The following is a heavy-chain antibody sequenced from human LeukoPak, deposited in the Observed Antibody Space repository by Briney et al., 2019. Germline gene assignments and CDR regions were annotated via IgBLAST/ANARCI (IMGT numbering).Heavy chain of an antibody. V-gene: IGHV4-30-4*01. J-gene: IGHJ4*02. CDR2: IHYGGSP. CDR1: GDSISSGTYL. CDR3: TRGLTSDKIDY. D-gene: IGHD4-17*01. Sequence: SETLSLTCTVSGDSISSGTYLWSWIRQPPGKGLEWIGRIHYGGSPSYNPSLQSRVTISADTSKNQFSLNLSFVTAADTAVYYCTRGLTSDKIDYWGQGTLVTVSS.